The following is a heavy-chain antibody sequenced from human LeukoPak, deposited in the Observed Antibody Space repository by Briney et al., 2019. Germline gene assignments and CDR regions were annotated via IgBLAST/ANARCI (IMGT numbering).Heavy chain of an antibody. V-gene: IGHV3-30*02. J-gene: IGHJ5*02. CDR1: GFTFSSYG. Sequence: GGSLRLSCAASGFTFSSYGMHWVRQAPGKGLEWVAFIRYDGSNKYYADSVKGRFTISRDNSKNTLYLQMNSLRAEDTAVYYCARESLRDGYNPPWYDPWGQGTLVTVSS. CDR3: ARESLRDGYNPPWYDP. D-gene: IGHD5-24*01. CDR2: IRYDGSNK.